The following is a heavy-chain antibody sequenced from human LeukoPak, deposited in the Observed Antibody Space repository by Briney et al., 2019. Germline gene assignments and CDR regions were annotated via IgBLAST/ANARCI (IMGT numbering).Heavy chain of an antibody. Sequence: GGSLRLSCAASGFTFSSYAMSWVRQTPGKGLEWVSGISAGGTSTYYADSVKGRFTISRDNSKNTLYLQMNSLRAEDTAVYYCAKDLDSGSYYPRHFDYWSQGTLVTVSS. CDR3: AKDLDSGSYYPRHFDY. V-gene: IGHV3-23*01. J-gene: IGHJ4*02. CDR2: ISAGGTST. D-gene: IGHD1-26*01. CDR1: GFTFSSYA.